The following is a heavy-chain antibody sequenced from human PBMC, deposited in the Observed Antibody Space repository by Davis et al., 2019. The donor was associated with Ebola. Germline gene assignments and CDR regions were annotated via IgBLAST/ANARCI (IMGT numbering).Heavy chain of an antibody. CDR2: IYTGDSDT. V-gene: IGHV5-51*01. CDR1: GNSFNTHW. Sequence: GESLKISCKDSGNSFNTHWIGWVRQMPGKGLEWMGIIYTGDSDTRYSPSFRGQVTISADKSNKTAFVQWSRLKASDTAMYYCASLRRTITGMDDGFDIWGQGTMVTVSS. CDR3: ASLRRTITGMDDGFDI. D-gene: IGHD2-8*02. J-gene: IGHJ3*02.